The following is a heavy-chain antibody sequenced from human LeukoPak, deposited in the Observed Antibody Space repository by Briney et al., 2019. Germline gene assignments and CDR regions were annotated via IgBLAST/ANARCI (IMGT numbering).Heavy chain of an antibody. V-gene: IGHV1-8*01. Sequence: ASVKVSCKASGYTFTSYDINWVRQATGQGLEWMGWMNPNSGNTGYAQKFQGRVTMTRNTSISTAYMELSSLRSEDTAVYYCARTYGSGTPPPLDVWDQGTTVTVSS. CDR2: MNPNSGNT. CDR1: GYTFTSYD. CDR3: ARTYGSGTPPPLDV. D-gene: IGHD3-10*01. J-gene: IGHJ6*02.